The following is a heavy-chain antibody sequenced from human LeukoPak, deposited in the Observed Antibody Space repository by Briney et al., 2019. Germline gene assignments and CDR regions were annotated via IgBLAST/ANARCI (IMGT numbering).Heavy chain of an antibody. D-gene: IGHD2-2*01. Sequence: GSLRLSCAASGFTFSSYSMNWVRQAPGKGLEWVSYISSSSSTIYYADSVKGRFTISRDNAKNSLYLQMNSLRAEDTAVYYCARTYQLLLSAFDIWGQGTMVTVSS. J-gene: IGHJ3*02. CDR3: ARTYQLLLSAFDI. CDR2: ISSSSSTI. CDR1: GFTFSSYS. V-gene: IGHV3-48*01.